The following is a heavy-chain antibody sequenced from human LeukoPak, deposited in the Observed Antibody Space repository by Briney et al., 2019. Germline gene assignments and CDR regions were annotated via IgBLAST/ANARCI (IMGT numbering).Heavy chain of an antibody. Sequence: SETLSLTCTVSGDSISSYYWSWIRQPPGKGLEWIGYIYYGGSTNYNPSLKSRVTISVDTSKNQFSLKLSSVTAADTAVYYCARHSYSGGNKNFDYWGQGTLVTVSS. V-gene: IGHV4-59*08. CDR3: ARHSYSGGNKNFDY. J-gene: IGHJ4*02. CDR2: IYYGGST. CDR1: GDSISSYY. D-gene: IGHD4-23*01.